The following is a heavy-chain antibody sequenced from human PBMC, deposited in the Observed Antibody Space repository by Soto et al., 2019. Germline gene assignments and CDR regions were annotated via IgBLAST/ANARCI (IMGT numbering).Heavy chain of an antibody. J-gene: IGHJ3*01. Sequence: ESGGGLIQPGESLRLSCAAFGLTISGKKYVAWVSQSPGKGLEWVSALYDVDGSFYADSVTGRFTTSSDSSKTTVYLQMNDLRPDDTAVYYCATWHEREHAFDVWGQGTTVTISS. V-gene: IGHV3-53*01. D-gene: IGHD1-1*01. CDR1: GLTISGKKY. CDR2: LYDVDGS. CDR3: ATWHEREHAFDV.